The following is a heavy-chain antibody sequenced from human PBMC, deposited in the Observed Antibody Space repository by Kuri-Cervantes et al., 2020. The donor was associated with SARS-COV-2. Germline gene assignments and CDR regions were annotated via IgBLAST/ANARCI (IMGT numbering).Heavy chain of an antibody. CDR2: IYYSGST. Sequence: SETLSLTCTVSGGSISSYYWSWIRQPPGKGLEWIGYIYYSGSTSYNPSLKSRVTISVDTSKNQFSLKLSSVTAADTAVYYCARVDVWGKGTTVTVSS. CDR1: GGSISSYY. J-gene: IGHJ6*04. CDR3: ARVDV. V-gene: IGHV4-59*01.